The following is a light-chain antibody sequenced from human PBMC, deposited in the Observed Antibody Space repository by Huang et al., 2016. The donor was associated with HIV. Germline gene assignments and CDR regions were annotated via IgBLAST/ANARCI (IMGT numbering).Light chain of an antibody. J-gene: IGKJ1*01. CDR3: HQYNNWPPWT. V-gene: IGKV3-15*01. Sequence: EIVMTQSPATLSVSPGERAIVLCRASQNINNNLAWYQQKPGKAPRRLIYGASTRATGVTARFSGLGSGTEFTLTINSLQSEDFAVYYCHQYNNWPPWTFGQGTKVEI. CDR1: QNINNN. CDR2: GAS.